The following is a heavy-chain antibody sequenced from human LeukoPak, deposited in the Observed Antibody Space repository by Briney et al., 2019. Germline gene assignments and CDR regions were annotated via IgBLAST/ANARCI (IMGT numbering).Heavy chain of an antibody. D-gene: IGHD4-17*01. Sequence: PGGSLRLSCAASGFTFSSYAMSWVRQAPGKGLEWVSAISGSGGSTYYADSAKGRFTISRDNSKNTLYLQMNSLRAEDTAVYYCAKVVRGLMTTVTTFDYWGQGTLVTVSS. CDR1: GFTFSSYA. J-gene: IGHJ4*02. CDR2: ISGSGGST. V-gene: IGHV3-23*01. CDR3: AKVVRGLMTTVTTFDY.